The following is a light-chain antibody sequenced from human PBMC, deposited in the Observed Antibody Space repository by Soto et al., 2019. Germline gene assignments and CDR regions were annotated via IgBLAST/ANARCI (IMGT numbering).Light chain of an antibody. CDR2: GAS. V-gene: IGKV3-15*01. CDR3: QQYDVWPALT. CDR1: QSVSSN. Sequence: EKVPTQYPITLSLCPRERASLSRTASQSVSSNLAWYQQRPGQAPRLLIYGASTRASGVPDRFSGSGSGTEFILTISSLQSAESAVYYCQQYDVWPALTFGGGTKVDIK. J-gene: IGKJ4*01.